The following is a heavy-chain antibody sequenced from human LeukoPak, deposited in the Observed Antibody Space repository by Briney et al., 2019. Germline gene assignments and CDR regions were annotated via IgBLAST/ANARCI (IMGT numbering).Heavy chain of an antibody. V-gene: IGHV1-69*05. CDR1: GGTFSSYA. Sequence: GASVKVSCKASGGTFSSYAISWVRQAPGQGLEWMGGIIPIFGTANYAQKFQGRVTITTDESTSTAYMELSSLRSEDTAVYYCARAVPCGGDCYPGDFDYWGQGTLVTASS. CDR3: ARAVPCGGDCYPGDFDY. D-gene: IGHD2-21*01. CDR2: IIPIFGTA. J-gene: IGHJ4*02.